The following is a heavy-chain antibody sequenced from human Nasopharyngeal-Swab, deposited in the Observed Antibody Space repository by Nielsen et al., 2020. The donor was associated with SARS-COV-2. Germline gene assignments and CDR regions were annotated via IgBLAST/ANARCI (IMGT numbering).Heavy chain of an antibody. CDR2: ISYDGSNK. D-gene: IGHD4-23*01. CDR3: ARIGGSRDYDGAFDI. CDR1: GFTFSSYA. Sequence: GESLKISCAASGFTFSSYAMHWVRQAPGKGLEWVAVISYDGSNKYYADSVKGRFTISRDNSKNTLYLQMNSLRAEDTAVYYCARIGGSRDYDGAFDIWGQGTMVTVSS. V-gene: IGHV3-30*04. J-gene: IGHJ3*02.